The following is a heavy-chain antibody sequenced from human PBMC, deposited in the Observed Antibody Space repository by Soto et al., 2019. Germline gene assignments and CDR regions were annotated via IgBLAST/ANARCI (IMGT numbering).Heavy chain of an antibody. CDR3: ARDPPHLRYFDWLPFDY. J-gene: IGHJ4*02. CDR1: GFTFNDYY. D-gene: IGHD3-9*01. Sequence: GGSLRLSCAASGFTFNDYYMSWIRQAPGKELERISYISGRSRSTNYADSVKGQFTISRDNAKNSLYLQMNSLRAEDTAVYFCARDPPHLRYFDWLPFDYWGQGTLVTVSS. CDR2: ISGRSRST. V-gene: IGHV3-11*06.